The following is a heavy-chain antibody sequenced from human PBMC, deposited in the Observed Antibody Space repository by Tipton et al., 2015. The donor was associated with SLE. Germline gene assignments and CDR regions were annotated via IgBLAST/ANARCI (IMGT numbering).Heavy chain of an antibody. D-gene: IGHD7-27*01. CDR3: ARLQTGDTFDY. CDR1: GGSISSSGYY. V-gene: IGHV4-39*01. J-gene: IGHJ4*02. Sequence: TLSLTCTVSGGSISSSGYYWGWIRQPPGKGLEWIGSIYYSGSTYYNPSIKSRVTISVDTSKNQFSRKLNSVTAADTAVYYCARLQTGDTFDYWGQGTLVTVSS. CDR2: IYYSGST.